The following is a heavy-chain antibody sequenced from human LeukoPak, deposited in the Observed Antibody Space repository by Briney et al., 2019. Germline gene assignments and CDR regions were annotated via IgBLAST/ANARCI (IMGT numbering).Heavy chain of an antibody. CDR2: ILHDGSNE. CDR3: ARGSVQLERQGRGFDP. D-gene: IGHD1-1*01. J-gene: IGHJ5*02. Sequence: PGGSLRLSCAASGITFSRYGMQWVRQAPGKGLEWVAFILHDGSNEYYADSVKGRFTISRDNSNNKLYLQMNSLRAEDTAMYYCARGSVQLERQGRGFDPWGQGTLVTVSS. V-gene: IGHV3-30*02. CDR1: GITFSRYG.